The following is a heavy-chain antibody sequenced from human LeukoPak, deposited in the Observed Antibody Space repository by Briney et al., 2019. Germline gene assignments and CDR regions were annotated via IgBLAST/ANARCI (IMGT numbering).Heavy chain of an antibody. CDR1: GFTFSTYR. CDR2: ISSSSSYI. V-gene: IGHV3-21*01. J-gene: IGHJ4*02. CDR3: ARDKDVYFDY. Sequence: PGGSLRLSCVVTGFTFSTYRMNWVRQAPGKGLEWVSSISSSSSYIYYADSVKGRITISRDNAKNSLYLQMNSLRVEDTAVYYCARDKDVYFDYWGQGTLVTVSS.